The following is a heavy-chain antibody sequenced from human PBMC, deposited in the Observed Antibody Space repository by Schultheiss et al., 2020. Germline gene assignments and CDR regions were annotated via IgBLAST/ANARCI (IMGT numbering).Heavy chain of an antibody. Sequence: SETLSLTCTVSGGSISSGGYYWSWIRQPPGKGLEWIGSIYYSGSTYYNPSLKSRVTISVDTSKNQFSLKLSSVTAADTAVYYCARDSYGSGSYSVYYYYGMDVWGKGTTVTVSS. CDR1: GGSISSGGYY. CDR3: ARDSYGSGSYSVYYYYGMDV. V-gene: IGHV4-39*07. CDR2: IYYSGST. D-gene: IGHD3-10*01. J-gene: IGHJ6*04.